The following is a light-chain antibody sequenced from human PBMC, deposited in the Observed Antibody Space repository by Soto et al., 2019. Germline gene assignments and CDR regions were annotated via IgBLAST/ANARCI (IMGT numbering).Light chain of an antibody. CDR1: SSDVGGYNY. V-gene: IGLV2-14*01. CDR2: DVS. Sequence: QSALTQPASVSGSPGQSITISCTGTSSDVGGYNYVSWYQQHPGKAHKLMIYDVSNRPSGVSNRFSGSKSGNTASLTISGLQAEDEAEYYCSSYTSSSTPYVFGTGTKLTVL. CDR3: SSYTSSSTPYV. J-gene: IGLJ1*01.